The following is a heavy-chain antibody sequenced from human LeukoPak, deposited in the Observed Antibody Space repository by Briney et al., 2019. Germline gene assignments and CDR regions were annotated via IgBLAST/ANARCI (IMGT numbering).Heavy chain of an antibody. Sequence: ASVKVSCKASGYTFTDHYIHWVRQAPGQGLEWMGWINPISGGTNYAEKFQGRVTTTRDTSINTAYMEVTRLTSDDTAVYYCAREDGSFDYWGQGTLVIVSS. CDR3: AREDGSFDY. CDR1: GYTFTDHY. J-gene: IGHJ4*02. V-gene: IGHV1-2*02. CDR2: INPISGGT. D-gene: IGHD5-24*01.